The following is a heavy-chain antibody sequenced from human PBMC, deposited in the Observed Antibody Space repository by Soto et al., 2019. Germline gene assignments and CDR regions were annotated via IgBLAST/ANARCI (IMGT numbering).Heavy chain of an antibody. J-gene: IGHJ5*02. CDR2: ISYDGSNK. V-gene: IGHV3-30-3*01. CDR1: GFTFSSYA. Sequence: GGSLRLSCAASGFTFSSYAMHWVRQAPGKGLEWVAVISYDGSNKYYADSVKGRFTISRDDSKNTLYLQMNSLRAEDTAVYYCARDQRPMDRGVINRGGFDPWGQGTLVTVSS. CDR3: ARDQRPMDRGVINRGGFDP. D-gene: IGHD3-10*01.